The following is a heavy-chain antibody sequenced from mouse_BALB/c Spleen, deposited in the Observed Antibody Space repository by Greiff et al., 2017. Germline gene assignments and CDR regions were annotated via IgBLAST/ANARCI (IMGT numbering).Heavy chain of an antibody. V-gene: IGHV5-12-1*01. D-gene: IGHD1-1*02. CDR3: AASYGPFAY. CDR1: GFAFSSYD. CDR2: ISSGGGST. J-gene: IGHJ3*01. Sequence: EVKLVESGGGLVKPGGSLKLSCAASGFAFSSYDMSWVRQTPEKRLEWVAYISSGGGSTYYPDTVKGRFTISRDNAKNTLYLQMSSLKSEDTAMYYCAASYGPFAYWGQGTLVTVSA.